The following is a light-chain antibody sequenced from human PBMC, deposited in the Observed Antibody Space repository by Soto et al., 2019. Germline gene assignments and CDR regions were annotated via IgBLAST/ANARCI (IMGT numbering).Light chain of an antibody. J-gene: IGKJ5*01. V-gene: IGKV3D-15*01. CDR3: QQHTQWPIT. Sequence: EVVMTQSPATLSVSPGERATLSCRASQSVNSHYLAWYQQKPGQPPRLLIYGISTRATGIPDRFSASGSGTEFTLTISSLQPEDFAIYYCQQHTQWPITFGQGTRLEMK. CDR1: QSVNSHY. CDR2: GIS.